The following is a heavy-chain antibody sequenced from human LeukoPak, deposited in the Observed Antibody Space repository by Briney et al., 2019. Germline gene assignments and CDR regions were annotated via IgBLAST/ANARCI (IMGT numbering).Heavy chain of an antibody. CDR2: IIPILGIA. J-gene: IGHJ6*04. CDR1: GGTFSSYA. V-gene: IGHV1-69*04. CDR3: ARDWATDVSPGSSRMDV. Sequence: SVKVSCKASGGTFSSYAISWVRQAPGQGLEWMGRIIPILGIANYAQKFQGRVTITADKSTSTAYMELSSLRSEDTAVYYCARDWATDVSPGSSRMDVWGKGTTVTVSS. D-gene: IGHD3-10*01.